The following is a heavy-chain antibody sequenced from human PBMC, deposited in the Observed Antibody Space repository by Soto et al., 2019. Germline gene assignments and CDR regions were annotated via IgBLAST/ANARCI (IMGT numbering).Heavy chain of an antibody. CDR1: GYSFSSYW. CDR3: ARHGSIGASQNWFAR. V-gene: IGHV5-51*01. Sequence: PGESLKISCKGSGYSFSSYWIGWVRQMPGKCLEWMGIIYPGDSDTRYSPSFQGQVTISADKSINTAYLQWSSLKASDTAMYYCARHGSIGASQNWFARWGHGTLVTVSS. D-gene: IGHD6-6*01. J-gene: IGHJ5*02. CDR2: IYPGDSDT.